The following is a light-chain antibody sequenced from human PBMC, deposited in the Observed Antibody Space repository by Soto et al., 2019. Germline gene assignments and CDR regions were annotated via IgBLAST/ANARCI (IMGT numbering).Light chain of an antibody. CDR1: SSDVGGYNY. J-gene: IGLJ3*02. CDR2: EVN. Sequence: QTVVTQPASVSGSPGQSITISCTGTSSDVGGYNYVSWYQQHPGRAPKLMIYEVNNRPSGVSNRFSGSKSGNTASLTISGLQAEDEADYYCSSFTSSSTQVLGGGTKVTVL. V-gene: IGLV2-14*01. CDR3: SSFTSSSTQV.